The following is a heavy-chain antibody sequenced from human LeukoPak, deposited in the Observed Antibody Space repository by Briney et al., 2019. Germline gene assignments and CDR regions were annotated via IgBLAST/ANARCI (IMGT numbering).Heavy chain of an antibody. J-gene: IGHJ4*02. CDR1: GGSVSSGSYY. V-gene: IGHV4-61*01. CDR2: IYYSGST. D-gene: IGHD4-17*01. Sequence: SETLSLTCTVSGGSVSSGSYYWSWIRQPPGKGLERIGYIYYSGSTNYNPSLKSRVTISVDTSKNQFSLKLSSVTAADTAVYYCVYGDYEDYFDYWGQGTLVTVSS. CDR3: VYGDYEDYFDY.